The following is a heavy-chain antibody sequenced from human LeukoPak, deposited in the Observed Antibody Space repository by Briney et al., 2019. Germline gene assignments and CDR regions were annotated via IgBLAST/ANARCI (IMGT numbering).Heavy chain of an antibody. CDR1: GGSISSYY. CDR2: IYYSGST. D-gene: IGHD2-21*02. J-gene: IGHJ4*02. Sequence: SETLSLTCTVSGGSISSYYWSWIRQPPGKGLEWIGYIYYSGSTNYNPSLKSRVTISVDTSKDQFSLKLSSVTAADTAVYYCAMVVTQGYYFDYWGQGTLVTVSS. V-gene: IGHV4-59*01. CDR3: AMVVTQGYYFDY.